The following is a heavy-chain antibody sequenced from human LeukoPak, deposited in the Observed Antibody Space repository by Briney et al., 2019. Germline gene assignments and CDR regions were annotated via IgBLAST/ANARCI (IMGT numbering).Heavy chain of an antibody. J-gene: IGHJ6*03. CDR1: GFTFSAYN. Sequence: GGSLRLSCAASGFTFSAYNMNWVRRTPGKGLEWVSSITTSSSYMFYADSVRGRFTISRDNAENSLYLQMNSLRDEDTAVYYCARNPYSGGYGAYYYYYMDVWGKGTTVTVSS. V-gene: IGHV3-21*01. CDR2: ITTSSSYM. D-gene: IGHD6-19*01. CDR3: ARNPYSGGYGAYYYYYMDV.